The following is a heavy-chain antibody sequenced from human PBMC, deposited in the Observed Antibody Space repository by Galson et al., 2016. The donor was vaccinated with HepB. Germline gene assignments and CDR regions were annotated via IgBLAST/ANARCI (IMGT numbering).Heavy chain of an antibody. V-gene: IGHV5-51*01. D-gene: IGHD3-10*01. CDR1: GYNFTNYW. CDR2: IYPSDSDT. J-gene: IGHJ4*02. Sequence: QSGAEVKKSGESLKISCKGSGYNFTNYWIGWVRQMPGKGLEWMGIIYPSDSDTRYGPSFQGQVTISADKSTSTAYLQWSSLKASDSAMYFCATPVRGVMRLWGQGTLVTVSS. CDR3: ATPVRGVMRL.